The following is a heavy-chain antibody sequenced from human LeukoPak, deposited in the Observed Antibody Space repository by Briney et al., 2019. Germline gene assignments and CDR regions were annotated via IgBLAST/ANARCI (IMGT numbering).Heavy chain of an antibody. CDR3: ARDSGYSSGWYINRPHWFDY. D-gene: IGHD6-19*01. CDR2: INPNSGGT. CDR1: GYTFTGYY. J-gene: IGHJ4*02. Sequence: ASVKVSCKASGYTFTGYYMHWARQAPGQGLEWMGWINPNSGGTNYAQKFQGRVTMTRDTSISTAYMELSRLRSDDTAVYYCARDSGYSSGWYINRPHWFDYWGQGTLVTVSS. V-gene: IGHV1-2*02.